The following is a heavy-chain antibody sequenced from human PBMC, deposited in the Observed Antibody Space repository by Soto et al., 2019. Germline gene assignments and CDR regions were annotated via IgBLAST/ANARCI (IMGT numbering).Heavy chain of an antibody. CDR2: ISSNGGST. CDR3: ARALGRSGAFDI. V-gene: IGHV3-64*01. Sequence: PGGSLRLSYAASGFTFSSYAMHWVRQAPGKGLEYVSAISSNGGSTYYANSVKGRFTISRDNSKNTLYLQMGSLRAEDMAVYYCARALGRSGAFDIWGQGTMVT. J-gene: IGHJ3*02. D-gene: IGHD3-10*01. CDR1: GFTFSSYA.